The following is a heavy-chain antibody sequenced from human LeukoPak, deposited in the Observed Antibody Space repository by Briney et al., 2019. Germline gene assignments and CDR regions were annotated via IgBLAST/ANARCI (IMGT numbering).Heavy chain of an antibody. Sequence: ASVKVSRKPSGYTFIDYFIHWMGQTPGQGREWLGWINPNSGVTRYAQKFQDRVTMTRDTAAYMELSSLKSGATAVYSGARSVSGPRGCAFDIWGQGTAVTVSS. CDR2: INPNSGVT. D-gene: IGHD1-26*01. CDR3: ARSVSGPRGCAFDI. CDR1: GYTFIDYF. V-gene: IGHV1-2*02. J-gene: IGHJ3*02.